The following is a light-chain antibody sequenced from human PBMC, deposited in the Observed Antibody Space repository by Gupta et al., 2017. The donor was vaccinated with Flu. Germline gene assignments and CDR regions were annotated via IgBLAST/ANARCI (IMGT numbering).Light chain of an antibody. J-gene: IGKJ2*01. CDR1: QGISSY. Sequence: PSLLSASTGDSVPISCRMRQGISSYLAWYQQKPGKAPELLIYAASTLQSGVPSRFSGSGSGTDFTLTISCLQSEDFATYYCQQYYSFTHTFGQGTQLEIK. CDR2: AAS. V-gene: IGKV1D-8*01. CDR3: QQYYSFTHT.